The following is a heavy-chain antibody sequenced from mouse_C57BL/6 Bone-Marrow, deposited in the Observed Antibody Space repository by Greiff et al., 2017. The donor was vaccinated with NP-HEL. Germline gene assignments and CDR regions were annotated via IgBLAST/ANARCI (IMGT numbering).Heavy chain of an antibody. CDR1: GYTFTDYY. Sequence: QVQLKESGPELVKPGASVKISCKASGYTFTDYYINWVKQRPGQGLEWIGWIFPGSGSTYYNEKFKGKATLTVDKSSSTAYMLLSSLTSEDSAVYFCARCYYGNYDAMDYWGQGTSVTVSS. CDR2: IFPGSGST. CDR3: ARCYYGNYDAMDY. J-gene: IGHJ4*01. V-gene: IGHV1-75*01. D-gene: IGHD2-1*01.